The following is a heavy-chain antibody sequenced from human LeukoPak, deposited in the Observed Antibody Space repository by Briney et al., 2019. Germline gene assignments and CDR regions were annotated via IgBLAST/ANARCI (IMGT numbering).Heavy chain of an antibody. Sequence: PGGSLRLSCAASGFTFSSYGMHWVRQAPGKGLEWVAVISYDGSNKYYADSVKGRFTISRDNSKNTLYLQMNSLRAEDTAVYYCAKDQVYSRSWYRSPDLWGRGTLVTVSS. CDR3: AKDQVYSRSWYRSPDL. V-gene: IGHV3-30*18. CDR1: GFTFSSYG. D-gene: IGHD6-13*01. J-gene: IGHJ2*01. CDR2: ISYDGSNK.